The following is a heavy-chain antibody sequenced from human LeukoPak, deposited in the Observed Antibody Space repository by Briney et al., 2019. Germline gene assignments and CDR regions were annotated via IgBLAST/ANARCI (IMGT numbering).Heavy chain of an antibody. CDR1: GGSISSGSYY. J-gene: IGHJ4*02. D-gene: IGHD6-19*01. CDR3: ARVGQWLVQPYFDY. Sequence: KPSQTLSLTCTVSGGSISSGSYYWSWIRQPAGKGLEWIGRIYTSGSTNYNPSLKSRVTMSVDTSKNQFSLKLSSVTAADTAVYYCARVGQWLVQPYFDYWGQGTLVTVSS. CDR2: IYTSGST. V-gene: IGHV4-61*02.